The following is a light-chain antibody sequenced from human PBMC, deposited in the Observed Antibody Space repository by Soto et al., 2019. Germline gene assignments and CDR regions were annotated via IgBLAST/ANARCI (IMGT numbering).Light chain of an antibody. CDR1: QSVSSF. V-gene: IGKV3-11*01. J-gene: IGKJ5*01. Sequence: EIVLTQSPVTLSLSPGDRATLSCRPSQSVSSFLAWYQQKPGQPPRLLIYDVSNRAAGIPARFSGSGSGTDFTLTISSLEPEDFAVYYCQQFNYWPPITFGQGTRLEIK. CDR3: QQFNYWPPIT. CDR2: DVS.